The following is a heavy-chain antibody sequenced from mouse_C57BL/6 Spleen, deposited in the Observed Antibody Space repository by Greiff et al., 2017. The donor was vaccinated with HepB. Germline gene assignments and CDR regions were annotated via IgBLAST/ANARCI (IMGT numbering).Heavy chain of an antibody. CDR1: GYSITSGYY. J-gene: IGHJ3*01. CDR2: ISYDGSN. CDR3: AREGLYGYDGFAY. V-gene: IGHV3-6*01. D-gene: IGHD2-2*01. Sequence: EVQLQQSGPGLVKPSQSLSLTCSVTGYSITSGYYWNWIRQFPGNKLEWMGYISYDGSNNYNPSLKNRISITRDTSKNQFFLKLNSVTTEDTATYYCAREGLYGYDGFAYWGQGTLVTVSA.